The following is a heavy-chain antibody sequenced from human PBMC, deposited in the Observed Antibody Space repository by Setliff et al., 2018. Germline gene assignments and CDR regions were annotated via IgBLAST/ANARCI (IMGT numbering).Heavy chain of an antibody. J-gene: IGHJ4*02. Sequence: SETLSLTCTVSGGSISSHYWSWIRQPPGKGLEWIGSIYYSGSTNYNPSLKSRITISVDTSKNQVSLKLSSVTAADTAVYYCARDAGGTISIAAFDYWGQGTLVTVSS. CDR1: GGSISSHY. D-gene: IGHD6-13*01. CDR2: IYYSGST. V-gene: IGHV4-59*11. CDR3: ARDAGGTISIAAFDY.